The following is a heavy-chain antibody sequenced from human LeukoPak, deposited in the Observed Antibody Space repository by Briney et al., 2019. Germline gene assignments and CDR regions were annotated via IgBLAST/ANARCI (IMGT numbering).Heavy chain of an antibody. CDR1: GYTFTSYD. D-gene: IGHD2-8*01. CDR3: ARYPYCTNGVCLNGGDWFDP. V-gene: IGHV1-8*01. J-gene: IGHJ5*02. Sequence: GASVKVSCTASGYTFTSYDINWVRQATGQGLEWMGWMNPNSGNTGYAQKFQGRVTMTRNTSISTAYMELSSLRSEDTAVYYCARYPYCTNGVCLNGGDWFDPWGQGTLVTVSS. CDR2: MNPNSGNT.